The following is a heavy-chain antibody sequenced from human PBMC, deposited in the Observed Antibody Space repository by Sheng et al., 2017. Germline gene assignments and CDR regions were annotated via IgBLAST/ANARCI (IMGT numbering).Heavy chain of an antibody. CDR3: ATGRDYKQLPLPYITMVQGGGYYYYYYMDV. Sequence: QVQLVQSGAEVKKPGSSVKVSCKASGGTFSSYAISWVRQAPGQGLEWMGGIIPIFGTANYAQKFQGRVTITTDESTSTAYMELSSLRSEDTAVYYCATGRDYKQLPLPYITMVQGGGYYYYYYMDVWGKGTTVTVSS. CDR1: GGTFSSYA. V-gene: IGHV1-69*05. J-gene: IGHJ6*03. D-gene: IGHD3-10*01. CDR2: IIPIFGTA.